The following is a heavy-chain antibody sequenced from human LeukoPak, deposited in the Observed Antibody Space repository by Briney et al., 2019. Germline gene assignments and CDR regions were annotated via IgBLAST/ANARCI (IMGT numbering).Heavy chain of an antibody. CDR3: AKDGNSYGYNNWFDP. CDR1: GFTISSYG. CDR2: IWYDGSNK. D-gene: IGHD5-18*01. Sequence: GRSLRLSCAASGFTISSYGMHWVRQAPGKGLEWVAVIWYDGSNKYYADSVKGRFTISRDNSKNTLYLQMNSLRAEDTAVYYCAKDGNSYGYNNWFDPWGQGTLVTVSA. V-gene: IGHV3-33*06. J-gene: IGHJ5*02.